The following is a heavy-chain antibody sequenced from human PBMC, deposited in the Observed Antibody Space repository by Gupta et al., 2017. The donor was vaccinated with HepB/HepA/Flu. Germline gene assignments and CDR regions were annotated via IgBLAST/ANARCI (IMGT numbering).Heavy chain of an antibody. CDR1: GYSFTSYW. CDR2: IYPGDSDT. V-gene: IGHV5-51*01. Sequence: EVQLVQSGAEVKKPGEALKISCKGSGYSFTSYWIGWVRKIPGTGLGWRGIIYPGDSDTRYSPSFQGQVTISADKSISTAYLQWSSLKASDTAMYYCARHRSARHSPKRCSSTSCYNKVYYYYYYMDVWGKGNTVTVSS. J-gene: IGHJ6*03. CDR3: ARHRSARHSPKRCSSTSCYNKVYYYYYYMDV. D-gene: IGHD2-2*02.